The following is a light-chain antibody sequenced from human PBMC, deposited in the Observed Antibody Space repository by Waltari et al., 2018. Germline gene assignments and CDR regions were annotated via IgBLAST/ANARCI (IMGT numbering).Light chain of an antibody. CDR1: EDISNW. V-gene: IGKV1-12*01. Sequence: DIQMTQSPSSVSASIGDKVTITCRPSEDISNWLACYQTKPGKAPKLLIYAASRLQSGVTSRFSGRESGTDFTLTISSLQPEDFATYYCQQDNSFPVTFGQGTKLEI. CDR3: QQDNSFPVT. CDR2: AAS. J-gene: IGKJ2*01.